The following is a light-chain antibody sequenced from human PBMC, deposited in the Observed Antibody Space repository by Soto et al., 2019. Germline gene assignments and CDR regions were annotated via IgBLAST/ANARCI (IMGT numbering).Light chain of an antibody. J-gene: IGKJ1*01. CDR2: GAS. CDR3: QQYGSSGT. CDR1: QIISSTY. Sequence: DIVLTQSPGTLSLSPGERATLSCRASQIISSTYLGWYQQKPGQAPRLLIYGASNRATGIPDRFSGSGSGTDFTLTISRLEPEDFAVYYCQQYGSSGTFGQGTKVEIK. V-gene: IGKV3-20*01.